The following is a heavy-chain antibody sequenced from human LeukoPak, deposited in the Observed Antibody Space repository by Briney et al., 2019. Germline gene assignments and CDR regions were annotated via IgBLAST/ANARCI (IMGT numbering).Heavy chain of an antibody. CDR3: ARGQPGWGLDY. J-gene: IGHJ4*02. CDR2: IGTAGDT. V-gene: IGHV3-13*04. CDR1: GFTFSRYD. D-gene: IGHD1-26*01. Sequence: PGRSLRLSCAASGFTFSRYDMHWVRQPTGKGLEWVSIIGTAGDTYYPGSVKGRFTISRENAKNSLYLQMNSLRAGDTAVYYCARGQPGWGLDYWGQGTLVTVSS.